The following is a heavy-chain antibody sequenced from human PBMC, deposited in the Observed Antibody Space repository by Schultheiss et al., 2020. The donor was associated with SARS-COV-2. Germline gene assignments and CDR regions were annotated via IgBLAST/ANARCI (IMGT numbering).Heavy chain of an antibody. V-gene: IGHV4-30-4*01. CDR2: IYYSGST. CDR1: GGSFNVYY. D-gene: IGHD2-21*02. J-gene: IGHJ4*02. Sequence: SETLSLTCAVYGGSFNVYYWSWIRQPPGKGLEWIGYIYYSGSTYYNPSLKSRVTISVDTSKNQFSLKLSSVTAADTAVYYCARLYCGGDCYHDYWGQGTLVTVSS. CDR3: ARLYCGGDCYHDY.